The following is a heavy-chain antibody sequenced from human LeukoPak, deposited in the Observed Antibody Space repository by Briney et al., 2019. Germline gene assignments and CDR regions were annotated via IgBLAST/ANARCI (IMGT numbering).Heavy chain of an antibody. J-gene: IGHJ4*02. CDR1: GFTFSSYA. CDR2: ISGSGGST. Sequence: PGGSLRLSCAASGFTFSSYAMSWVRQAPGKGLEWVSAISGSGGSTYYADSAKGRFTISRDNSKNTLYLQMNGLRAEDTAVYYCAKDLYSSSSNKFDYWGQGTLVTVSS. CDR3: AKDLYSSSSNKFDY. D-gene: IGHD6-6*01. V-gene: IGHV3-23*01.